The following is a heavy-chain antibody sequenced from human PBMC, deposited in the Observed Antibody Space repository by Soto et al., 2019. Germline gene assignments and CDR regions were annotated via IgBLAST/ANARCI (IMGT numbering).Heavy chain of an antibody. J-gene: IGHJ4*02. Sequence: GGSLRLSCAASGFTFSSYAMSWVRQAPGKGLEWVSAISGSGGNTYYADSVKGRFTISRDNSKNTLYLQMNSLRAEDTAVYYCAKRNLFDYYDSSGPPKYSDHWGRGTLVTVSS. V-gene: IGHV3-23*01. CDR1: GFTFSSYA. CDR3: AKRNLFDYYDSSGPPKYSDH. CDR2: ISGSGGNT. D-gene: IGHD3-22*01.